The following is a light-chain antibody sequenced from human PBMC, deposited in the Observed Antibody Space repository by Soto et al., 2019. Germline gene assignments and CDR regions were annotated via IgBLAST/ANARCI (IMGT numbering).Light chain of an antibody. CDR2: GAS. Sequence: EFVLTQSPGTLSLSPEERATLSCSASQSMSSSFIAWYQQKPGQAPSLLIYGASSRGTGIPDRFSGSWSVTDFALTISRLDPEDFAVYYCQHIGSSSPFTFGGGTKVEIK. CDR1: QSMSSSF. J-gene: IGKJ4*01. V-gene: IGKV3-20*01. CDR3: QHIGSSSPFT.